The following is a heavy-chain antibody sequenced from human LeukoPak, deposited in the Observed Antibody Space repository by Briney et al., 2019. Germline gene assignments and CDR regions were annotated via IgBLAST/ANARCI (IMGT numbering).Heavy chain of an antibody. CDR2: IIPIFGTA. D-gene: IGHD1-20*01. V-gene: IGHV1-69*05. CDR1: GGTFSSYA. Sequence: SVKVSXKASGGTFSSYAISWVRQAPGQGLEWMGRIIPIFGTANYAQKFQGRVTITTDESTSTAYMELSSLRSEDTAVYYCARGALITGRIAFDIWGQGTMVTVSS. J-gene: IGHJ3*02. CDR3: ARGALITGRIAFDI.